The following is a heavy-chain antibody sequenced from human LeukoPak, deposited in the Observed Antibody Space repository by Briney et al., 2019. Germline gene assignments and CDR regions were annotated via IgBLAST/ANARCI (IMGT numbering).Heavy chain of an antibody. J-gene: IGHJ6*02. CDR1: GFSFSSYT. V-gene: IGHV3-30*04. CDR2: ISYDGTNE. CDR3: ARDIKWLGRYYYYGLDV. Sequence: GGSLRLSCAGSGFSFSSYTMHWVRQAPGKGLEWVAIISYDGTNEYYADSVKGRFTISRDNSKNTLYLQNSLRAEDTAVYYCARDIKWLGRYYYYGLDVWGQGTTVTVSS. D-gene: IGHD6-19*01.